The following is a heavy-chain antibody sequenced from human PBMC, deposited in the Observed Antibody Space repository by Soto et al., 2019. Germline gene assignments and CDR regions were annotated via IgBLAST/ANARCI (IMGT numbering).Heavy chain of an antibody. CDR3: ARQAHHDNWFDP. V-gene: IGHV4-39*01. CDR1: GGSLSSSGYY. J-gene: IGHJ5*02. CDR2: IYYSGST. Sequence: NPSETLSLTCTVSGGSLSSSGYYWGWIRQPPGKGLEYIGSIYYSGSTYYNPSLKSRVTISVDTSKNYFSLKLRSVTAADTAVYYCARQAHHDNWFDPWGQGTLVTVSS.